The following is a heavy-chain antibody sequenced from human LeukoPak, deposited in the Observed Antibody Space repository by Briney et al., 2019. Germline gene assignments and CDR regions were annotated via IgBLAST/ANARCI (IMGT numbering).Heavy chain of an antibody. CDR1: GGSISSGDYY. Sequence: SETLSLTCTVSGGSISSGDYYWSWIRQPPGKGLEWIGYIYYSGSTYYNPSLKSRVTISVDTSKNQFSLKLSSVTAADTAVYYCARGAIQLWPYFDYWGQGTLVTVSS. V-gene: IGHV4-30-4*01. J-gene: IGHJ4*02. CDR2: IYYSGST. CDR3: ARGAIQLWPYFDY. D-gene: IGHD5-18*01.